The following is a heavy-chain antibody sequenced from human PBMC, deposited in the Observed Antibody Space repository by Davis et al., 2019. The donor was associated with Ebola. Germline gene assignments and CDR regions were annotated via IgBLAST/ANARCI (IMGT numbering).Heavy chain of an antibody. CDR1: GYDFTDFY. CDR3: ARVTYCGGDCSRYYYYGMDV. D-gene: IGHD2-21*02. V-gene: IGHV1-2*06. CDR2: INPHSGAT. J-gene: IGHJ6*04. Sequence: AASVKVSCKASGYDFTDFYIHWVRQAPGQGLEWMGRINPHSGATKYAQRFQGRVTMTRDTSISTAYMELSRLRSDDTAVYYCARVTYCGGDCSRYYYYGMDVWGKGTTVTVSS.